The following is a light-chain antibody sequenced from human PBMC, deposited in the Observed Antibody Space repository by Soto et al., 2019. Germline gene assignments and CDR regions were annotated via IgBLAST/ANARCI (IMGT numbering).Light chain of an antibody. V-gene: IGLV2-14*01. CDR3: ASYRRTSIPYV. CDR1: SSDIGDYSY. CDR2: GVS. J-gene: IGLJ1*01. Sequence: SVLTQPASVSGSPGQSITISCTGTSSDIGDYSYVSWYQHHPGKAPKLLISGVSDRPSGVSARFSGSKSGNTASLTISGLQAEDEADYYCASYRRTSIPYVFGTGTKVTV.